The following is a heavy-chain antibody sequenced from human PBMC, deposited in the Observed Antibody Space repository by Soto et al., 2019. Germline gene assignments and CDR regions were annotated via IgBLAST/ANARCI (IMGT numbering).Heavy chain of an antibody. J-gene: IGHJ4*02. CDR1: GLSLSRYW. V-gene: IGHV3-7*01. CDR3: ARDHVLGAPTLDF. CDR2: IKQDGSEK. Sequence: QLVESGGGLVQPGGSLRLSCAASGLSLSRYWMSWVRQVPGKGLEWLAIIKQDGSEKIYVDSVKGRFTISRDNAKNSVYLQMNSLRAEDTAFYYCARDHVLGAPTLDFWGQGTLVTVSS. D-gene: IGHD1-26*01.